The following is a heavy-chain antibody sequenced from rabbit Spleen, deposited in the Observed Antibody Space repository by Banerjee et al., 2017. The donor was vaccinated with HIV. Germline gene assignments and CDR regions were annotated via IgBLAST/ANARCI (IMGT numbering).Heavy chain of an antibody. CDR2: IDTGSSGFT. V-gene: IGHV1S45*01. CDR3: ARDTSSSFSSYGMDL. J-gene: IGHJ6*01. CDR1: GFSFNSNSY. D-gene: IGHD1-1*01. Sequence: QQQLVESGGGLVQPEGSLTLTCTASGFSFNSNSYMCWVRQAPGKGLEWIACIDTGSSGFTYFASWAKGRFTISKTSSTTVTLQMTSLTAADTATYFCARDTSSSFSSYGMDLWGPGTLVTVS.